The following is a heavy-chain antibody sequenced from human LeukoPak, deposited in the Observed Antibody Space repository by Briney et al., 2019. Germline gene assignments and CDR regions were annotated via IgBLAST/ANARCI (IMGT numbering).Heavy chain of an antibody. J-gene: IGHJ4*02. CDR1: GFTFSRDS. CDR3: VRDNPRCCGVVPANIDDY. D-gene: IGHD2-15*01. Sequence: GGSLRLSCAASGFTFSRDSMNWVRQAPGKGLEWVSYINGGGSPIYYADSVRGRFTISRDDVKNSLYLQMNSLRAEDTAVYYCVRDNPRCCGVVPANIDDYWGQGTLVTVSS. V-gene: IGHV3-48*01. CDR2: INGGGSPI.